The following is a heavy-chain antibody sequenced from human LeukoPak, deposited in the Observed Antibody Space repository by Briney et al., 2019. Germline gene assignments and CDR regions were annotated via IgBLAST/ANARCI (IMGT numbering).Heavy chain of an antibody. CDR2: ISSSGSTT. V-gene: IGHV3-48*03. J-gene: IGHJ4*02. CDR3: AKDGTSYYYIYY. D-gene: IGHD2/OR15-2a*01. Sequence: GGSLRLSCAASGFTFSSYEMTWVRQAPGKGLEWVSYISSSGSTTYYADSVKGRFTFSRDNAKNSLYLQMNSLRAEDTAVYYCAKDGTSYYYIYYWGQGTLVTVSS. CDR1: GFTFSSYE.